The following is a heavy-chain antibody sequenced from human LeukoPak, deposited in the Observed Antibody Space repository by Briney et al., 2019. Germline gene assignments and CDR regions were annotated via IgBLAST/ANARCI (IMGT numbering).Heavy chain of an antibody. CDR1: GGTFSSYV. CDR2: IIPIFGTA. J-gene: IGHJ6*03. CDR3: ATRAADVPTRPAYYYYMYV. V-gene: IGHV1-69*06. D-gene: IGHD6-6*01. Sequence: GASVKVSCKASGGTFSSYVISWVRQAPGQGLEWMGGIIPIFGTAKYAQKFQGRVTITADKSTSSAYMELSSLRSEDTAVYYCATRAADVPTRPAYYYYMYVWGKGTTVTVSS.